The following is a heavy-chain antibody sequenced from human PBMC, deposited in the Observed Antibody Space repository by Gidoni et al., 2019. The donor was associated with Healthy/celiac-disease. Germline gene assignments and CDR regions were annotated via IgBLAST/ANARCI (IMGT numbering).Heavy chain of an antibody. CDR2: INPNSGGT. J-gene: IGHJ4*02. Sequence: QVQLVQSGAEVKKPGASVKVSCKASGYTFTGYYMHWVRQAPGQGLEWMGWINPNSGGTNYAQKCQGRVTMTRDTSISTAYMELSRLRSDDTAVYYCARVKVDTAMVGIFDYWGQGTLVTVSS. V-gene: IGHV1-2*02. D-gene: IGHD5-18*01. CDR1: GYTFTGYY. CDR3: ARVKVDTAMVGIFDY.